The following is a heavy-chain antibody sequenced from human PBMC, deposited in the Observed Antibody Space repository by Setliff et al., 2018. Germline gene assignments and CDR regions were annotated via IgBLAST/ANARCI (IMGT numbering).Heavy chain of an antibody. D-gene: IGHD1-26*01. CDR2: IRNDGATT. J-gene: IGHJ5*02. V-gene: IGHV3-48*03. CDR1: GFTLSGYE. CDR3: ARVGSKPQLGWFDP. Sequence: PGGSLRLSCAVSGFTLSGYEMNWVRQAPGKGLEWVSNIRNDGATTSYADSVKGRFTISRDNVKNSLFLQMNSLRAEDTAVYYCARVGSKPQLGWFDPWGQGTLVTVSS.